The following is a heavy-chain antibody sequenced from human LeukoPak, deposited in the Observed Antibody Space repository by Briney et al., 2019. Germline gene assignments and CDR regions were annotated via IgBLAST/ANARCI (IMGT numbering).Heavy chain of an antibody. J-gene: IGHJ4*02. Sequence: SETLSLACSVSGGSINSHYRSWIRQPPGKRLEWIGYIFNTGNTNYNPSLASRVTMSVDTSRAQFFLRLSPVTAADTAIYYCASRPADTTWYGVFDYWSQGTLVTVSS. V-gene: IGHV4-59*11. CDR1: GGSINSHY. CDR2: IFNTGNT. D-gene: IGHD3-10*01. CDR3: ASRPADTTWYGVFDY.